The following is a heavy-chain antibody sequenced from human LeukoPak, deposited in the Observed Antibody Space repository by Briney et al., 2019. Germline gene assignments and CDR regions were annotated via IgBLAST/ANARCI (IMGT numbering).Heavy chain of an antibody. V-gene: IGHV1-18*01. J-gene: IGHJ4*02. D-gene: IGHD6-13*01. CDR3: ARDPPYSSSWEFDY. Sequence: VASVNVSCKASGYTFISYGISWVRQAPGQGLEWMGWISAYNGNTNYAQKLQGRVTMTIDTSTSTAYMELRSLRSDDTAVYYCARDPPYSSSWEFDYWGQGTLVTVSS. CDR2: ISAYNGNT. CDR1: GYTFISYG.